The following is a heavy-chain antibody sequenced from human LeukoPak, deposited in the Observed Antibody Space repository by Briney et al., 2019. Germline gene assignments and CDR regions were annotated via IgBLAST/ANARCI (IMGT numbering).Heavy chain of an antibody. CDR2: SRPSGGIT. CDR3: ARDHDYGDYEGPAAFDY. CDR1: GYTFTNYN. Sequence: ASVKVSCKAFGYTFTNYNLHWVRQAPGQGLEWMGVSRPSGGITNYAQKFQGRVTMTRDTSTSTVYVELTRMRSEDTAVYYCARDHDYGDYEGPAAFDYWGQGTLVTVSS. V-gene: IGHV1-46*01. J-gene: IGHJ4*02. D-gene: IGHD4-17*01.